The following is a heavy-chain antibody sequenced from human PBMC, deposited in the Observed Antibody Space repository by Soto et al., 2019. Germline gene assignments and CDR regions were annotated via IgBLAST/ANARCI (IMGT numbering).Heavy chain of an antibody. CDR2: ISSSSSYT. CDR3: ARMRRGSSGWMADYYYGMDV. V-gene: IGHV3-11*06. Sequence: QVQLVESGGGLVKPGGSLRLSCAASGFTFSDYYMSWIRQAPGKGLEWVSYISSSSSYTNYADSVKGRFTISRDNAKNSLYLQMNSLRAEDTAVYYCARMRRGSSGWMADYYYGMDVWGQGTTVTVSS. D-gene: IGHD6-19*01. J-gene: IGHJ6*02. CDR1: GFTFSDYY.